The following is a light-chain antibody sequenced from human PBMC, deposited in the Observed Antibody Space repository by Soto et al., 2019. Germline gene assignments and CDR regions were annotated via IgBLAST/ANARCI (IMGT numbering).Light chain of an antibody. CDR3: QSYDSSLSGGV. V-gene: IGLV1-40*01. J-gene: IGLJ1*01. Sequence: QSVLTQPPSVSGAPGQRLTISCTGSSSNIGAGHDVHWYQQLPGTAPKLVIFGNNNRPSGVPDRFSGSKSGVSASLAISGLLAEDEADYYCQSYDSSLSGGVFGTGTKVTVL. CDR2: GNN. CDR1: SSNIGAGHD.